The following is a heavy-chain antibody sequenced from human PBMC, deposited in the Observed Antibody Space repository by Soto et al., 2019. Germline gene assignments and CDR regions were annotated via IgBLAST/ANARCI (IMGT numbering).Heavy chain of an antibody. CDR2: MSYDGSDE. V-gene: IGHV3-30*18. Sequence: QVQLVESGGGVVQPGRSLRLSCAASGFTFSSYGMHWVRQVLGKGLEWVAVMSYDGSDEFYADSVKGRFTIFRDNSKNTLFLQLNSLRGEDTAVYYCAKDGSGGWMYYFDYWGQGTLVTVSS. CDR3: AKDGSGGWMYYFDY. CDR1: GFTFSSYG. D-gene: IGHD3-10*01. J-gene: IGHJ4*02.